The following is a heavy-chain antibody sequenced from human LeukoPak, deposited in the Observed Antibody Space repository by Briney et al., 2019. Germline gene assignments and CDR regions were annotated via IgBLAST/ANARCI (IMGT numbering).Heavy chain of an antibody. CDR3: AKDTSSDYYDSSGYPGPDAFDI. D-gene: IGHD3-22*01. CDR2: ISGSGGST. V-gene: IGHV3-23*01. Sequence: GGSLRLSCAASGFTFDDYGMSWVRQAPGKGLEWVSAISGSGGSTYYADSVKGRFTISRDNSKNTLYLQMNSLRAEDTAVYYCAKDTSSDYYDSSGYPGPDAFDIWGQGTMVTVSS. CDR1: GFTFDDYG. J-gene: IGHJ3*02.